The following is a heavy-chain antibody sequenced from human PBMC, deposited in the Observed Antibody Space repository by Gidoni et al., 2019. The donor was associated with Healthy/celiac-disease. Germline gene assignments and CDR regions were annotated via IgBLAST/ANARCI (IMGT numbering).Heavy chain of an antibody. CDR2: INHSGSN. Sequence: QVQLQPWRAGLFKPSETLSLTCAVYVGSFRGSYWSWIRQPPGKGLEWIGEINHSGSNNYNQSLKSRVTISVDTSKNQFTLKLSSVTAADKAVYYCARERGYSYGKVYGMDVWGQGTTVTVSS. J-gene: IGHJ6*02. CDR3: ARERGYSYGKVYGMDV. D-gene: IGHD5-18*01. CDR1: VGSFRGSY. V-gene: IGHV4-34*01.